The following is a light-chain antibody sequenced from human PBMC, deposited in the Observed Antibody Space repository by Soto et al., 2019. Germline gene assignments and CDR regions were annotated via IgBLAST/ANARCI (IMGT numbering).Light chain of an antibody. CDR1: QGVSSY. J-gene: IGKJ1*01. Sequence: EIVLTQSPATLSLSPGERATLSCRASQGVSSYLAWYQQKPGQAPRLLIYDASNSATGIPARFSGSGSGTDFTLTISSLEPEEFAVYYCQQRSNWPVTFGQGTRVEIK. CDR3: QQRSNWPVT. CDR2: DAS. V-gene: IGKV3-11*01.